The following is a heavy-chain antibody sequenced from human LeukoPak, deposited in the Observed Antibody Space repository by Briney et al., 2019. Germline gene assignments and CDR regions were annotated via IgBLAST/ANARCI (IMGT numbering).Heavy chain of an antibody. CDR3: ARGPLTTVTTNLAFDI. D-gene: IGHD4-17*01. Sequence: SETLSLTCAVYGRSFSGYYWSWIRQPPGKGLEWIGEINHSGSTNYNPSLKSRVTISVDTSKNQFSLKLSSVTAADTAVYYCARGPLTTVTTNLAFDIWGQGTMVTVSS. V-gene: IGHV4-34*01. J-gene: IGHJ3*02. CDR1: GRSFSGYY. CDR2: INHSGST.